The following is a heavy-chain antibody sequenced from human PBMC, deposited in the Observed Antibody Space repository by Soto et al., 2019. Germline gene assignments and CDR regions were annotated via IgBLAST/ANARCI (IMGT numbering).Heavy chain of an antibody. J-gene: IGHJ4*02. Sequence: EVQLVESGGGLIQPGGSLRLSCAVSGFTVSNNYMSWVRQAPGKGLEGVSVIYSGGYTAYGDSVKGRFTISRDNSKNTLYLKMKTLGPAAPAVYYGATQPGGGGYWGQGTLVTVSS. CDR2: IYSGGYT. D-gene: IGHD3-10*01. CDR3: ATQPGGGGY. V-gene: IGHV3-53*01. CDR1: GFTVSNNY.